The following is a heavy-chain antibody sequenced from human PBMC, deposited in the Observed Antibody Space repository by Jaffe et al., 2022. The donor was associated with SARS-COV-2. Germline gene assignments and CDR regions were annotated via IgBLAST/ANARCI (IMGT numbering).Heavy chain of an antibody. CDR3: ARAGYYYDRSGFYHDAFDI. D-gene: IGHD3-22*01. Sequence: QVQLQESGPGLVKPSGTLSLTCAVSRGSVSSSNWWSWVRQSPGKGLEWIGQIDHGGNTNYNPSLKSRVTISIDKSKNQFSLRLTSVAAADTAVYYCARAGYYYDRSGFYHDAFDIWSQGTMVTVSS. CDR2: IDHGGNT. J-gene: IGHJ3*02. V-gene: IGHV4-4*02. CDR1: RGSVSSSNW.